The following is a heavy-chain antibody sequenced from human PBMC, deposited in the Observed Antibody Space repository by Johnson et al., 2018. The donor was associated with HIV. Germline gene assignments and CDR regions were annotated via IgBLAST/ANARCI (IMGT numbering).Heavy chain of an antibody. CDR2: IRSSGSTI. CDR3: ARGRPWGWELRRDAVDI. CDR1: GFTFSDYS. D-gene: IGHD3-16*01. Sequence: QVQLVESGGGLVKPGGSLRVSCAASGFTFSDYSMSWIRQAPGKGLEWVSYIRSSGSTIYYADSVKGRFTISRDNAKNSLYLQMNSLRAEDTALYYCARGRPWGWELRRDAVDIWGQGTMVTVSS. V-gene: IGHV3-11*01. J-gene: IGHJ3*02.